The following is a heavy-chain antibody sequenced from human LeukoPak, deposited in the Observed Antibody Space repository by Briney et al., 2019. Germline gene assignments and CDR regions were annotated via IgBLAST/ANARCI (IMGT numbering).Heavy chain of an antibody. CDR2: ISGSGDST. Sequence: PGGSLRLSCAASGFTFSIYDMTWVRQAPGKGLEWVSVISGSGDSTYYADSVKGRFTISRDNSKNTLYLQMNSLRADDTAVYYCAKGNWNDDLGQGTLVIVSS. J-gene: IGHJ5*02. CDR3: AKGNWNDD. CDR1: GFTFSIYD. V-gene: IGHV3-23*01.